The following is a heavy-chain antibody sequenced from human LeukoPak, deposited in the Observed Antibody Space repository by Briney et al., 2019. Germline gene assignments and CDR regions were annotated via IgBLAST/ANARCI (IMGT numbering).Heavy chain of an antibody. V-gene: IGHV3-21*01. J-gene: IGHJ3*02. CDR1: GFTFSSYS. CDR3: ARGLAGNAFDI. D-gene: IGHD1-26*01. Sequence: EGSLRLSCAASGFTFSSYSMNWVRQAPGKGLEWVSSISSSSSYIYYADSVKGRFTISRDNAKNSLYLQMNSLRAEDTAVYYCARGLAGNAFDIWGQGTMVTVSS. CDR2: ISSSSSYI.